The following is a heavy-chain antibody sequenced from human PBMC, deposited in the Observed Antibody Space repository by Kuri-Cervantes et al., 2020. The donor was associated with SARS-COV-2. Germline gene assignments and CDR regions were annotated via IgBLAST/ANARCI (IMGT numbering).Heavy chain of an antibody. CDR1: GGSISSYY. D-gene: IGHD2-21*02. CDR3: ARRGGVVTAYYYYGMDV. V-gene: IGHV4-59*12. CDR2: IYYSGST. Sequence: SETLSLTCTVSGGSISSYYWSWIRQPPGKGLEWIGSIYYSGSTYYNPSLKSRVTISVDTSKNQFSLKLSSVTAADTAVYYCARRGGVVTAYYYYGMDVWGQGTTVTVSS. J-gene: IGHJ6*02.